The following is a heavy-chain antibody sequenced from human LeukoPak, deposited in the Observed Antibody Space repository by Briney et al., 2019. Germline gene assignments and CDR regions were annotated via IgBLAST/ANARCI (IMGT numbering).Heavy chain of an antibody. CDR2: ISSSGSTI. CDR1: GFTFRSYE. CDR3: ARGASGSYELWFDP. V-gene: IGHV3-48*03. J-gene: IGHJ5*02. Sequence: PGGSLRLSCAASGFTFRSYEMNWVRQAPGKGLEWVSYISSSGSTIYYADSVKGRFTISRDNAKNSLYLQMNSLRAEDTAVYYCARGASGSYELWFDPWGQGTLVTVSS. D-gene: IGHD1-26*01.